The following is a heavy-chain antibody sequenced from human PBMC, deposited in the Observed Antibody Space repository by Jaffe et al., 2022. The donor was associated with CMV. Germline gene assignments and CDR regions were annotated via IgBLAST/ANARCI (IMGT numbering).Heavy chain of an antibody. CDR2: VFSGGST. CDR3: ARDVLDWDGAFDI. J-gene: IGHJ3*02. Sequence: QVQLQESGPGLVKPSETLSLTCTVSGDSMKGYYWSWVRQTAEKRLQWIGRVFSGGSTNYNPSLRSRVTMSVDTSKSQFSLSLSSVTAADTAVYYCARDVLDWDGAFDIWGQGTLVTVSS. CDR1: GDSMKGYY. D-gene: IGHD1-1*01. V-gene: IGHV4-4*07.